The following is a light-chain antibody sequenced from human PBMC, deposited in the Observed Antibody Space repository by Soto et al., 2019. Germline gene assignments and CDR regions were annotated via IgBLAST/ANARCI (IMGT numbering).Light chain of an antibody. V-gene: IGKV1-39*01. CDR2: ATS. CDR3: QQTYKTPRT. Sequence: DTQMTHSPSSLSAAVGDRISITCRASQPVSTYLNWYQQKPGKAPTLLISATSTLQSGVPSSFSGSGSGTAFPLHITSLQPEEFATYYCQQTYKTPRTFGQGTKVAL. J-gene: IGKJ1*01. CDR1: QPVSTY.